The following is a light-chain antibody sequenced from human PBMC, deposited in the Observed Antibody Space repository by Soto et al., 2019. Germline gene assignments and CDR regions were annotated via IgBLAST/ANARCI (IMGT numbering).Light chain of an antibody. CDR2: KAS. CDR1: QSISSW. Sequence: DIQMTQSPSTLSASVGDRVTITCRASQSISSWLAWYQQKPGKAPKLLIYKASSLESGVPSRFSGSGSGTEFTLTISSLQPDDFATYYCQQYNSYCWTFGQGTKVDIK. J-gene: IGKJ1*01. CDR3: QQYNSYCWT. V-gene: IGKV1-5*03.